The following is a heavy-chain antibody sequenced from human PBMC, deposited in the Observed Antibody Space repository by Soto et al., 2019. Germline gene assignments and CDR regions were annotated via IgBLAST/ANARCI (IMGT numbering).Heavy chain of an antibody. V-gene: IGHV3-33*01. Sequence: QVQLVESGGGVVQPGRSLRLSCAGSGFIFSSYGVHWVRQAPGKGLEWVALISFDGSKEYYADSVKGRFTISRDYSKNTLYLQMNSLRAEDTAVYYCARSGSGIYYGYFDYWGQGSLVSVSS. CDR1: GFIFSSYG. J-gene: IGHJ4*02. D-gene: IGHD3-10*01. CDR3: ARSGSGIYYGYFDY. CDR2: ISFDGSKE.